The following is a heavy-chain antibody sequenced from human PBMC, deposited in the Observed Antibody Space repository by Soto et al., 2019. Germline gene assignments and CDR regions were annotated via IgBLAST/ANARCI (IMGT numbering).Heavy chain of an antibody. V-gene: IGHV4-39*01. J-gene: IGHJ6*03. D-gene: IGHD2-15*01. CDR2: IYYRGST. CDR3: ARIWVGYCSGGSCYSFYYMDV. CDR1: GGSISSSSYY. Sequence: QLQLQESGPGLVKPSETLSLTCTVSGGSISSSSYYWGWIRQPPGKGLEWIGSIYYRGSTDYNPSLKSRVTISEDTSKNQFSLKLSSVTAADTAVYFCARIWVGYCSGGSCYSFYYMDVWGKGTTLTVSS.